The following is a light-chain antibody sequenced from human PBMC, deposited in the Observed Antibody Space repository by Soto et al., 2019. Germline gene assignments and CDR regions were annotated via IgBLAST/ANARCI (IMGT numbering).Light chain of an antibody. CDR2: DAS. V-gene: IGKV3-11*01. J-gene: IGKJ4*01. Sequence: EIVMTQSPATLYLSPGERATLSCRASQSVRTYLAWYQQNPGQAPRLLLFDASQRATGIPARFSGSGSGTDLTLTISNLEPEDFAVYCCQQRRAWPRTFGGGTEVEIK. CDR3: QQRRAWPRT. CDR1: QSVRTY.